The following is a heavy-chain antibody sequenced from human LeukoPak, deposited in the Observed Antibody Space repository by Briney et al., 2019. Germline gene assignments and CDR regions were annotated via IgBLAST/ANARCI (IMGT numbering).Heavy chain of an antibody. CDR1: GFTFSSYS. D-gene: IGHD1-1*01. CDR3: ARTGSDQDAFDI. CDR2: ISSSSSYI. Sequence: PGGSLRLSCAASGFTFSSYSMNWVRQAPGKGLEWVSSISSSSSYIYYADSVKGRFTISRDNAKNSLYLQMNSLRAEDTAVYYCARTGSDQDAFDIWGQGTMVTVSS. V-gene: IGHV3-21*01. J-gene: IGHJ3*02.